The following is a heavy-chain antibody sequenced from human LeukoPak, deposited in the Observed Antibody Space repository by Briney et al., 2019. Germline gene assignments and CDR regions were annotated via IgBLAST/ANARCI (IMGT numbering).Heavy chain of an antibody. V-gene: IGHV3-11*04. D-gene: IGHD6-13*01. CDR2: ISSSGSTI. J-gene: IGHJ6*03. Sequence: GGSLRLSCAASGFTFSDYYMSWIRQAPGKGLEWVSYISSSGSTIYYADSVKGRFTISRDNAKNSLYLQMNSLRAEDTAVYYCARAFPGSTGSYSSSWYYYYYYMDVWGKGTTVTVSS. CDR1: GFTFSDYY. CDR3: ARAFPGSTGSYSSSWYYYYYYMDV.